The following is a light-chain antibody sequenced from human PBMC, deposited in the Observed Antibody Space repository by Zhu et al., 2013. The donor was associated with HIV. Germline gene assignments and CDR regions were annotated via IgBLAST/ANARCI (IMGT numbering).Light chain of an antibody. J-gene: IGKJ1*01. Sequence: EIVLTQSPGTLSLSPGERATLFCRAGQSVGDNFLAWYQQRPGQAPRLLIYAASSRATGIPDRFGGSGSGTDFSLTISRLEPEDFAVYYCHQYANAPRTFGQGTKVEIK. CDR1: QSVGDNF. CDR2: AAS. V-gene: IGKV3-20*01. CDR3: HQYANAPRT.